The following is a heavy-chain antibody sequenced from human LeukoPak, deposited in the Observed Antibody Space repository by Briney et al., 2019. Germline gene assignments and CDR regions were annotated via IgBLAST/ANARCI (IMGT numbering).Heavy chain of an antibody. D-gene: IGHD3-22*01. V-gene: IGHV4-31*03. J-gene: IGHJ6*02. CDR1: GGSISSGGYS. CDR3: AREVPYYYDSSGPRPPYYYGMDV. Sequence: RSSETLSLTCTVSGGSISSGGYSWSWIRQHPGKGLEWIGYIYYSGSTYYNPSLKSRVTISVDTSKNQFSLKLSSVTAADTAVYYCAREVPYYYDSSGPRPPYYYGMDVWAKGPRSPSP. CDR2: IYYSGST.